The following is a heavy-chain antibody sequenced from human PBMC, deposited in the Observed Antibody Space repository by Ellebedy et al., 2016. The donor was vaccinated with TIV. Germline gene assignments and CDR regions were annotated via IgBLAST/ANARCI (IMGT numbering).Heavy chain of an antibody. V-gene: IGHV4-39*01. CDR1: GGSVSSTRYY. CDR2: VFYSGSP. D-gene: IGHD2-21*02. J-gene: IGHJ4*02. Sequence: MPSETLSLTFSVSGGSVSSTRYYWAWIRQPPGKGLEYIGSVFYSGSPYYTPSFKTRVTLSADTSKNQFSLNLRTVTAADTAVYYCARTDPWQPIDDWGQGILVSVSS. CDR3: ARTDPWQPIDD.